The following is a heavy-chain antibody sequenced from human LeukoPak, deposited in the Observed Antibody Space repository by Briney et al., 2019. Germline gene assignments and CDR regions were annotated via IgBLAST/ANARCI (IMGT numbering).Heavy chain of an antibody. V-gene: IGHV1-2*02. J-gene: IGHJ3*02. CDR2: INPNSGGT. CDR1: GYTFTGYY. D-gene: IGHD3-3*01. Sequence: GASVKVSCKASGYTFTGYYMHWVRQAPGQGLEWMGWINPNSGGTNYAQKFQGRVTMTRDTSISTAYMELSRLRSDDTAVYYCARAVYYDFWSGYYTDAFDIWGQGTMVTVSS. CDR3: ARAVYYDFWSGYYTDAFDI.